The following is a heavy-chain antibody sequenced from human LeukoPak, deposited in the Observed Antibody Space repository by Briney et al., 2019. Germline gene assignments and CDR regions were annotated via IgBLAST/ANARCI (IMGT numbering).Heavy chain of an antibody. CDR3: ASAPRDSSSWRTNWFDP. CDR1: ASTPTIHA. Sequence: RSLRPSSIPSASTPTIHAISWVRQAPGKGLEWVSTISGSGGSTYYADSVKGRSTISRDNSKNTLYLQLNRLRGEDTAVYYCASAPRDSSSWRTNWFDPWGQGTLVTVSS. D-gene: IGHD6-13*01. V-gene: IGHV3-23*01. J-gene: IGHJ5*02. CDR2: ISGSGGST.